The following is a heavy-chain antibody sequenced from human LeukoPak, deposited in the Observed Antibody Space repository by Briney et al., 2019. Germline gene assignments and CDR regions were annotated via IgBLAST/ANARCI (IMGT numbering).Heavy chain of an antibody. D-gene: IGHD5-18*01. Sequence: ASVKVSCKASGYTFTGYYMHWVRQAPGQGLEWVGWINPNSGGTNYAQKFQGRVTMTRDTSISTAYMELSRLRSDDTAVYYCARDAGERYSYGSAVDYWGQGTLVTVSS. CDR2: INPNSGGT. V-gene: IGHV1-2*02. CDR3: ARDAGERYSYGSAVDY. CDR1: GYTFTGYY. J-gene: IGHJ4*02.